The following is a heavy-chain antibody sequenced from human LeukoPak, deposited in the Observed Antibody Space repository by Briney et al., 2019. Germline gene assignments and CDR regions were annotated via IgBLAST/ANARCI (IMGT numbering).Heavy chain of an antibody. J-gene: IGHJ6*03. V-gene: IGHV3-49*04. CDR1: GFTVSNKY. CDR3: SREAGFGAFYYYYMDV. Sequence: GGSLRLSCAASGFTVSNKYMTWVRQAPGKGLEWVGFIRSKAYGGTTEYAASVKGRFTISRDDSKSIAYLQMNTLKTEDTAVYCCSREAGFGAFYYYYMDVWGKGTTVTVSS. D-gene: IGHD3-10*01. CDR2: IRSKAYGGTT.